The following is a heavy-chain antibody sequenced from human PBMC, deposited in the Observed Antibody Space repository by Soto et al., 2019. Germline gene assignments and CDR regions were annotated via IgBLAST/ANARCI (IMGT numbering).Heavy chain of an antibody. CDR2: IYHSGST. Sequence: QVQLQESGPGLVKPSGTLSLTCAVSGDSISSNNWWSWVRQPPGKGLEWIGEIYHSGSTNYNPSLTSRVTISVDKSKTQFSLKLSSVTAADTAVYYCARWAIVAGTMRFDYWGQGTLVSVSS. V-gene: IGHV4-4*02. J-gene: IGHJ4*02. CDR3: ARWAIVAGTMRFDY. CDR1: GDSISSNNW. D-gene: IGHD1-26*01.